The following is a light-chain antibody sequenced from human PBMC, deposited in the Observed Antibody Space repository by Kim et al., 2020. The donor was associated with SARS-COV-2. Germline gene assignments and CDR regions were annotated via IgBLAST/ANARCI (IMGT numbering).Light chain of an antibody. V-gene: IGLV1-44*01. CDR1: GSNIGSNP. CDR3: AAWDDSLSVF. CDR2: GDS. Sequence: PGQRVTISCSGSGSNIGSNPVNWYQQLPGTAPKLLIYGDSQRPLGVPDRFSGSKSGTSASLAITGLQSEDEANYYCAAWDDSLSVFFGGGTQLTVL. J-gene: IGLJ2*01.